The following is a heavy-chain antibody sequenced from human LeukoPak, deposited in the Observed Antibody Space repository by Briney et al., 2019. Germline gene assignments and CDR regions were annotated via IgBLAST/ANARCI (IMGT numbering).Heavy chain of an antibody. Sequence: GGSLRLSCAASGFTFSSYAMSWVRQAPGKGLEWVSAISGSGGSTYYADSVKGRFTISRDNSKNTLYLQMNSLRAEDTAVYYCAKVGSGYYDSSGYHEGYFDYWGQGTLVTVSS. V-gene: IGHV3-23*01. CDR2: ISGSGGST. D-gene: IGHD3-22*01. J-gene: IGHJ4*02. CDR3: AKVGSGYYDSSGYHEGYFDY. CDR1: GFTFSSYA.